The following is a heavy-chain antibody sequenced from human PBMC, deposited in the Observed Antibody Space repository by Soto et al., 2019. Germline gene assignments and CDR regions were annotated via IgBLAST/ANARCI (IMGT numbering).Heavy chain of an antibody. V-gene: IGHV3-30*18. CDR3: AKDFKVSGGHYGSLNYYYAMDV. Sequence: GGSLRLSCAASGFTFSAFGMHWVRQAPGKGLEWVAIISYDGILKYYADSVKGRFTISRDTSKGALYLQMNSLRPEDTAVYYCAKDFKVSGGHYGSLNYYYAMDVWGQGTTVTVSS. CDR2: ISYDGILK. J-gene: IGHJ6*02. D-gene: IGHD3-10*01. CDR1: GFTFSAFG.